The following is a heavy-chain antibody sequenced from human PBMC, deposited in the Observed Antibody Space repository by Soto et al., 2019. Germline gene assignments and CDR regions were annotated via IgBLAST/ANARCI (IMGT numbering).Heavy chain of an antibody. CDR1: GGSISSYY. Sequence: SETLSLTCTVSGGSISSYYWSWIRQPPGKGLEWIGYIYYSGSTNYNPSLKSRVTISVDTSKNQFSLKLSSVTAADTAVYYCARVGGSHYYDSSGYYPPFYYFDYWGQGTLVTVSS. CDR3: ARVGGSHYYDSSGYYPPFYYFDY. D-gene: IGHD3-22*01. CDR2: IYYSGST. V-gene: IGHV4-59*08. J-gene: IGHJ4*02.